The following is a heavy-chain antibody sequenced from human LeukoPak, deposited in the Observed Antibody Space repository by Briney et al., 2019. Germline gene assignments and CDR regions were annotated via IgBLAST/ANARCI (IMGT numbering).Heavy chain of an antibody. Sequence: GGSLRLSCAASGFTFSSYWMTWVRQAPGQGLEWVANVKQDGGEKYYVNSVRGRFTISRDNAKNSLYLQMNSLRAEDTALYYCAKGFLESSYGMDVWGQGTTVTVSS. J-gene: IGHJ6*02. D-gene: IGHD3-3*01. V-gene: IGHV3-7*03. CDR1: GFTFSSYW. CDR3: AKGFLESSYGMDV. CDR2: VKQDGGEK.